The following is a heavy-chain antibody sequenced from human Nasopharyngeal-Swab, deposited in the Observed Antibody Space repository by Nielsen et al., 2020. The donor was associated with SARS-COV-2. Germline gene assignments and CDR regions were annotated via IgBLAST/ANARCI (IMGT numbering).Heavy chain of an antibody. CDR1: GYSFTSYH. D-gene: IGHD5/OR15-5a*01. CDR3: ARSLSPDYFDS. CDR2: INTYNGNT. V-gene: IGHV1-18*04. Sequence: ASVKVSCKASGYSFTSYHMYWVRQAPGQGLEWMGWINTYNGNTNYVQRLQGRVTMTTDTSTSTAYMELRSLRSDDTAVYYCARSLSPDYFDSWGQGTLVTVSS. J-gene: IGHJ4*02.